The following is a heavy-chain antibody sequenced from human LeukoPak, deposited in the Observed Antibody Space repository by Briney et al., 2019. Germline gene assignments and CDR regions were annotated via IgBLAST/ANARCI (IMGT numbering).Heavy chain of an antibody. D-gene: IGHD6-13*01. CDR2: IYYSGST. J-gene: IGHJ4*02. Sequence: ASETLSLTCTVSGGSISSYYWSWIRQPPGKGLEWIGYIYYSGSTNYNPSLKSRVTISVDTSKNQFSLKLSSVTAADTAVYYCARSFRAAAGTFDYWGQGTLVTVSS. CDR1: GGSISSYY. CDR3: ARSFRAAAGTFDY. V-gene: IGHV4-59*01.